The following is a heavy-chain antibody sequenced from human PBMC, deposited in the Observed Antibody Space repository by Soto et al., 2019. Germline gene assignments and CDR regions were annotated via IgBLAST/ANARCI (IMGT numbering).Heavy chain of an antibody. Sequence: SETLSLTCTVSGGSISSYYWSWIRQPAGKGLEWIGRIYTSGSTNYNPSLKSRVTMSVDTSKNQFSLKLSSVTAADTAVYYCARGRVVVVAALVYYYYGMDVWGQGTTVTVSS. J-gene: IGHJ6*02. V-gene: IGHV4-4*07. D-gene: IGHD2-15*01. CDR3: ARGRVVVVAALVYYYYGMDV. CDR2: IYTSGST. CDR1: GGSISSYY.